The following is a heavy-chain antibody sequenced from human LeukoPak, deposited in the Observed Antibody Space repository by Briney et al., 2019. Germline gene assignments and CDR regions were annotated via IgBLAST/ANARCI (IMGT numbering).Heavy chain of an antibody. V-gene: IGHV4-34*01. J-gene: IGHJ6*03. D-gene: IGHD3-10*01. CDR1: GGSFSRYY. CDR3: ARGVRGPRGRYYYYMDV. CDR2: INHSGSA. Sequence: KPSETLSLTCAVYGGSFSRYYWTWIRQPPGKGLEWIGEINHSGSANYNPSLKSRVTISVDASKSQFSLRLSSVTAADTAVYYCARGVRGPRGRYYYYMDVWGKGTTVRISS.